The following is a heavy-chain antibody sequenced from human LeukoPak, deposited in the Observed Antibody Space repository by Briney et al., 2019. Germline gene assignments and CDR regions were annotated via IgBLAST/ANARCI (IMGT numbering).Heavy chain of an antibody. CDR1: GYTFTNYY. CDR3: ARGSTALLTNDAFDR. V-gene: IGHV1-46*01. D-gene: IGHD3-16*01. CDR2: INPSGGST. J-gene: IGHJ3*01. Sequence: ASVKVSCKTSGYTFTNYYIHWVRQAPGQGLEWMGIINPSGGSTSYTHKFQGRATMTTDTSTSTVYMDLSRLRSEDTAVYYCARGSTALLTNDAFDRWGLGTIVSVSS.